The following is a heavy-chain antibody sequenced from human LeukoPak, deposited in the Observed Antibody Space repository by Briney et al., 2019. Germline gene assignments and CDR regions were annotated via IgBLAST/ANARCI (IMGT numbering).Heavy chain of an antibody. J-gene: IGHJ4*02. CDR1: GGSISGNY. CDR3: ARDKGGSGYDHLDS. D-gene: IGHD5-12*01. CDR2: TYYRSKWYY. Sequence: PSETLSLTCTVSGGSISGNYWSWIRQSPSRGLEWLGRTYYRSKWYYDYAVSVKSRIAINPDTSKNQFSLQLNSVTPEDTAVYYCARDKGGSGYDHLDSWGQGTLVTVSS. V-gene: IGHV6-1*01.